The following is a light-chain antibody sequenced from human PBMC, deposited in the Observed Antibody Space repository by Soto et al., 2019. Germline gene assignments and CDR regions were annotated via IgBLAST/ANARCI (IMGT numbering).Light chain of an antibody. Sequence: EIVLTQSPVTLSLSPGERATLSCRASQSVTSNYLAWYQQKPGQAPGLLIYGASSRATGIPDRFSGSGSGTDFTLTISRLEPEDFAVYYCQQYGSSPATFGQGTKVDIK. CDR3: QQYGSSPAT. J-gene: IGKJ2*01. CDR2: GAS. CDR1: QSVTSNY. V-gene: IGKV3-20*01.